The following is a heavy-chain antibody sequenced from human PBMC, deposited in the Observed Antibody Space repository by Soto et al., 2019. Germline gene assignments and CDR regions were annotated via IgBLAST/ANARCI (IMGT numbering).Heavy chain of an antibody. CDR2: IYPGDSDT. J-gene: IGHJ6*02. V-gene: IGHV5-51*01. Sequence: PGESLKISCKGSGYSFTSYWIGWVRQMPRKGLEWMGIIYPGDSDTRYSPSFQGQVTISADKSISTAYLQWSSLKASDTAMYYCAGGGVRGVITRTRDYYGMDVWGQGTTVTVSS. D-gene: IGHD3-10*01. CDR1: GYSFTSYW. CDR3: AGGGVRGVITRTRDYYGMDV.